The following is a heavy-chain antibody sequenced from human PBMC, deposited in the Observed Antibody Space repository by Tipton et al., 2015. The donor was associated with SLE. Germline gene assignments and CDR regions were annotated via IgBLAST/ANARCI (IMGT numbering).Heavy chain of an antibody. D-gene: IGHD1-26*01. J-gene: IGHJ4*02. CDR1: GFTFSSYA. V-gene: IGHV3-23*01. CDR3: AKDPGATLVPYYFDY. CDR2: ISGSGGST. Sequence: GSLRLSCAASGFTFSSYAMSWVRQAPGKGLEWVSAISGSGGSTYYADSVKGRFTISRDNSKNTLYLQMNSLRAEDTAVYYCAKDPGATLVPYYFDYWGQGTLVTVSS.